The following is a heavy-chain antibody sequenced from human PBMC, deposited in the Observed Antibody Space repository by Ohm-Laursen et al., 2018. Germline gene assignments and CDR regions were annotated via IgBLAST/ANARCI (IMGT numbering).Heavy chain of an antibody. CDR3: ARDATVTERGMDV. J-gene: IGHJ6*02. Sequence: ASVKVSCKASGYTFTSHDINWVRQATGQGLEWMGWMDPNNGNTDSAQKFQGRIIMTGDTSTSTVYMELSSLRSEDTAVYYCARDATVTERGMDVWGQGTTVTVSS. V-gene: IGHV1-8*01. CDR1: GYTFTSHD. D-gene: IGHD4-11*01. CDR2: MDPNNGNT.